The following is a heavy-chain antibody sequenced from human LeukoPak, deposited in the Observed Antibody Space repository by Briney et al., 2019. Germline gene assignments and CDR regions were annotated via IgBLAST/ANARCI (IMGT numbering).Heavy chain of an antibody. V-gene: IGHV3-30*19. D-gene: IGHD3-3*01. CDR3: ARDETYYDFWSGYSISPNFDY. J-gene: IGHJ4*02. Sequence: PGGSLRLSCAASGFTFSSYGMHWVRQAPGKGLEWVAVISYDGSNKYYADSVKGRFTISRDNSKNTLYLQMNSLRAEDTAVYYCARDETYYDFWSGYSISPNFDYWGQGTLVTVSS. CDR2: ISYDGSNK. CDR1: GFTFSSYG.